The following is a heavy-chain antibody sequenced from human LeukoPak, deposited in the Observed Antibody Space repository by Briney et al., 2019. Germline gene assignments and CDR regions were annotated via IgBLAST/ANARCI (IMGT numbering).Heavy chain of an antibody. Sequence: GGSLRLSCAASGFTFSSYAMSWVRQAPGKGLEWGSAISGIGGSTYYADSVKGRFTISRDNSKNTLYLQMNSLRAEDTAVYCCAKDRIQLWLKGSRDAFDIWGQGTMVTVSS. CDR3: AKDRIQLWLKGSRDAFDI. D-gene: IGHD5-18*01. CDR2: ISGIGGST. J-gene: IGHJ3*02. V-gene: IGHV3-23*01. CDR1: GFTFSSYA.